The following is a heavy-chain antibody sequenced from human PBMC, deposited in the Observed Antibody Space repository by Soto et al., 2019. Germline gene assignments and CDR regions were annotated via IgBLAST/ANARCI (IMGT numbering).Heavy chain of an antibody. D-gene: IGHD3-10*01. V-gene: IGHV1-8*02. J-gene: IGHJ6*02. CDR3: ARQLWVSEQYYFCYGGIDV. CDR2: MNPNSGNR. CDR1: GYTFTSYD. Sequence: ASVKVSCKASGYTFTSYDINWVRQAPGQGLEWMGLMNPNSGNRGYAQKFQGRVTMTRNTSISTAYMELSSLRSEDTAVYYCARQLWVSEQYYFCYGGIDVLGQGTPVTGSS.